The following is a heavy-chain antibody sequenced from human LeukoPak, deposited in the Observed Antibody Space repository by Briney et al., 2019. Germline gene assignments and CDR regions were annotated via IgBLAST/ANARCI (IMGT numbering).Heavy chain of an antibody. CDR2: TIQDGSDK. V-gene: IGHV3-7*03. J-gene: IGHJ4*02. CDR1: GFTFSSYW. CDR3: ASGPGPLWFGELAFDY. Sequence: QPGGSLRLSCAASGFTFSSYWISWVRQAPGKGLEWVANTIQDGSDKYYVDSVKGRFTISRDNAKNSLYLQMNSLRAEDTAVYYCASGPGPLWFGELAFDYWGQGTLVTVSS. D-gene: IGHD3-10*01.